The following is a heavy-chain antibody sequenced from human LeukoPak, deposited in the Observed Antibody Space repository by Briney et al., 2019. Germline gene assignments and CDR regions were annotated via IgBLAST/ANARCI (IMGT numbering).Heavy chain of an antibody. J-gene: IGHJ4*02. CDR3: AKMNVLTGYYTPNFDF. V-gene: IGHV3-23*01. D-gene: IGHD3-9*01. CDR1: GFTFSSYA. Sequence: GGSLRLSCVASGFTFSSYAMSWVRQAPRKGLEWVSVVSGSGSSTDYADSVKGRFTISRDNSKNTLYLQMSSLSAEDTAVYYCAKMNVLTGYYTPNFDFWGQGTLVTVSS. CDR2: VSGSGSST.